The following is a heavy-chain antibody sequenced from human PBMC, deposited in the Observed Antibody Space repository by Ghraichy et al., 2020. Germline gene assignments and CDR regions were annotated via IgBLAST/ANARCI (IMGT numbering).Heavy chain of an antibody. J-gene: IGHJ4*02. CDR2: INHSGST. V-gene: IGHV4-34*01. D-gene: IGHD3-3*01. CDR1: GGSFSGYY. CDR3: ARGGTYYDFWSGRTLDY. Sequence: SETLSLTCAVYGGSFSGYYWSWIRQPPGKGLEWIGEINHSGSTNYNPSLKSRVTISVDTSKNQFSLKLSSVTAADTAVYYCARGGTYYDFWSGRTLDYWGQGTLVTVSS.